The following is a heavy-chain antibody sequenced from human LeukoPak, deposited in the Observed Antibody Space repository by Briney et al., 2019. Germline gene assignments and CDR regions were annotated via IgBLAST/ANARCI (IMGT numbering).Heavy chain of an antibody. V-gene: IGHV3-30-3*01. CDR1: GFTFSSYA. CDR3: ARYRFYGGFDP. CDR2: ISYDGSNK. Sequence: GGSLRLSCAASGFTFSSYAMHWVRQAPGEGLEWVAVISYDGSNKYYADSVKGRFTISRDNSKNTLYLQMNSLRAEDTAVYYCARYRFYGGFDPWGQGTLVTVSS. J-gene: IGHJ5*02. D-gene: IGHD4-17*01.